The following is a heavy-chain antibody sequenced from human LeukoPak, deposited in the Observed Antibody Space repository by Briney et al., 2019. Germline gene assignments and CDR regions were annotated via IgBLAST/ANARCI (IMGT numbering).Heavy chain of an antibody. CDR1: GYTFSSYY. CDR3: SSPKSPYEGTGPHN. CDR2: INPSGSNS. V-gene: IGHV1-46*01. D-gene: IGHD2-8*02. J-gene: IGHJ4*02. Sequence: ASVKVSCXASGYTFSSYYIHWVRQAPGQGLQWMGVINPSGSNSRYAEEFQGRVTMTRDTSTNTVNMELSSLRSNDTAVYYCSSPKSPYEGTGPHNWGQGTQVTVSS.